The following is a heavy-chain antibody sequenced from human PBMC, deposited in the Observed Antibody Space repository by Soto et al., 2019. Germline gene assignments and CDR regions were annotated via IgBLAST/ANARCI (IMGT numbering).Heavy chain of an antibody. Sequence: VQLVESGGGLVQPGGSLRLSCAASGFTFSSYSMNWVRQAPGKGLEWVSYISASSSTIYSADSVKGRFTISTDNAKNSLYLQMNSLRDEDTAVYYCARGGGTSRWYAFDIWGQGTMVTVSS. CDR3: ARGGGTSRWYAFDI. CDR2: ISASSSTI. D-gene: IGHD6-13*01. V-gene: IGHV3-48*02. CDR1: GFTFSSYS. J-gene: IGHJ3*02.